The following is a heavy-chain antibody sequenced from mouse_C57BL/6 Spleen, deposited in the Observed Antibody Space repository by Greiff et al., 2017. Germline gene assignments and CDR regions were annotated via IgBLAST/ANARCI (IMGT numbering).Heavy chain of an antibody. J-gene: IGHJ3*01. CDR1: GYTFTSYW. CDR2: IDPSDSYT. V-gene: IGHV1-69*01. Sequence: QVQLKQPGAELVMPGASVKLSCKASGYTFTSYWMHWVKQRPGQGLEWIGEIDPSDSYTNYNQKFKGKSTLTVDKSSSTAYMQLSSLTSEDSAVYYCARGEGYDVCWFAYWGQGTLVNVSA. CDR3: ARGEGYDVCWFAY. D-gene: IGHD2-2*01.